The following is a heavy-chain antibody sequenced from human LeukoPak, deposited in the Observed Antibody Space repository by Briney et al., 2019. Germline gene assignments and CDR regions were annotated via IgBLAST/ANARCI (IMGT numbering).Heavy chain of an antibody. CDR1: TLTFSDAW. D-gene: IGHD2-21*02. CDR3: VRKNRDFNAAFDI. V-gene: IGHV3-53*01. J-gene: IGHJ3*02. CDR2: TYSDSST. Sequence: GGSLRLSCAASTLTFSDAWMSWVRQAPGKGLEWVSITYSDSSTNYADSVKGRFTISRDTSQNTLSLQMNSLRAEDTAVYYCVRKNRDFNAAFDIWGQGTVVTVSS.